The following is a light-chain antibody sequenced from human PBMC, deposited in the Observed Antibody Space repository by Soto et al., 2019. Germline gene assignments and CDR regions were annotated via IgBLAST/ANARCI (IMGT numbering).Light chain of an antibody. CDR1: SSDVGSYNF. CDR3: CSYAGSRTWV. CDR2: EAG. J-gene: IGLJ3*02. Sequence: QSALTQPASVSGSPGQSITISCTGTSSDVGSYNFVSWYQQHPGKAPKLMIFEAGKRPSGVSNRFSGSKSGNTASLTISGLQAEDEADYYCCSYAGSRTWVFGGGTKLTAL. V-gene: IGLV2-23*01.